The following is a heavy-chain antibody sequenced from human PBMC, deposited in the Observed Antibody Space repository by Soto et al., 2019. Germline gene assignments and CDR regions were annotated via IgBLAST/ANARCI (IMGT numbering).Heavy chain of an antibody. Sequence: SVKVSCKASGYTFTAYFMHWVRQAPGQGLEWMGIIHPRGGSTNYAQRFQGRVAMTWDTSTSTVYMELSSLRSDDTAVYYCARAPYSSSSFFFDYWGPGTPVTVSS. CDR3: ARAPYSSSSFFFDY. V-gene: IGHV1-46*01. J-gene: IGHJ4*02. CDR2: IHPRGGST. CDR1: GYTFTAYF. D-gene: IGHD6-6*01.